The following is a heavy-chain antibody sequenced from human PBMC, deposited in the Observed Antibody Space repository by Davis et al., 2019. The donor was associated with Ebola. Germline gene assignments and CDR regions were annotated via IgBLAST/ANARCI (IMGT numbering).Heavy chain of an antibody. CDR3: ARDPYCSSTSCYAGAGY. CDR1: GGSISSYY. Sequence: MPSETLSLTCTVSGGSISSYYWSWIRQPPGKGLEWIGEINHSGSTNYNPSLKSRVTISVDTSKNQFSLKLSSVTAADTAVYYCARDPYCSSTSCYAGAGYWGQGTLVTVSS. CDR2: INHSGST. J-gene: IGHJ4*02. V-gene: IGHV4-34*01. D-gene: IGHD2-2*01.